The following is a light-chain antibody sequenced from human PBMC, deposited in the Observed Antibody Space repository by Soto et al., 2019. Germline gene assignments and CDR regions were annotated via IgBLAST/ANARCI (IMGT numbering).Light chain of an antibody. J-gene: IGLJ2*01. CDR1: SSDVGGYDY. CDR3: SSYTGISTVV. Sequence: QSALTQPASVSGSPGQSITISCTGTSSDVGGYDYVSWYQQHPGKAPKLVIYNVSNRPSGIPNRFSGSKSGNTASLTISGLQAADEADDYCSSYTGISTVVFGGGTKLTVL. V-gene: IGLV2-14*03. CDR2: NVS.